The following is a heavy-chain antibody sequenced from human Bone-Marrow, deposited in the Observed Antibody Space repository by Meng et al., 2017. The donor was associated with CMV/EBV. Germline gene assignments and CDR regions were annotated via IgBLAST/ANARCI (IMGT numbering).Heavy chain of an antibody. CDR2: INPNSGGA. V-gene: IGHV1-2*02. CDR3: VIRISIVGPGDDAFDI. D-gene: IGHD2-15*01. CDR1: GDTFTGYY. Sequence: ASVKVSCKASGDTFTGYYIHWVRQAPGQGLEWMGWINPNSGGANFAQNFQGRVTMTRDTSISTAYMELSRLGSDDTAVYYCVIRISIVGPGDDAFDIWGQGTRVTVPS. J-gene: IGHJ3*02.